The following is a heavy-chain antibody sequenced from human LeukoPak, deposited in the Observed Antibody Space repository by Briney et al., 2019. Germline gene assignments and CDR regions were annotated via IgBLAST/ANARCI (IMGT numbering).Heavy chain of an antibody. CDR1: GGSISSGGYY. V-gene: IGHV4-30-4*08. J-gene: IGHJ4*02. CDR2: IYYTGST. Sequence: PSETLSLTCTVSGGSISSGGYYWTWIRQPPGKGLEWIGYIYYTGSTYYSPSLKSRVTMSVDTSKSQFSLLLTSVTAADTAVYYCARMSTPMLYSGSYPSYFFDFWGQGTLITVAS. D-gene: IGHD1-26*01. CDR3: ARMSTPMLYSGSYPSYFFDF.